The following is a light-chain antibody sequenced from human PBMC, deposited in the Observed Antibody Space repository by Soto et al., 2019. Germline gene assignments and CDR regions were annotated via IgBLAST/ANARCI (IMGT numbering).Light chain of an antibody. CDR3: SSYTSSSTLFGV. V-gene: IGLV2-14*01. J-gene: IGLJ3*02. CDR2: DVS. Sequence: QSVLTQPASVSGSPGQSITISCTGTSSDVGGYNYVSWYQQHPGKAPKLMIYDVSHRPSGVSNRFSGSKSGNTASLTISGLQAEDEADYYCSSYTSSSTLFGVFGGGTKLTVL. CDR1: SSDVGGYNY.